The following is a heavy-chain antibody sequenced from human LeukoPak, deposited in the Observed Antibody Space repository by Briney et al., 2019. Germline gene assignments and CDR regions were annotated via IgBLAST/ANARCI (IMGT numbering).Heavy chain of an antibody. D-gene: IGHD3-9*01. CDR2: INPSGGST. CDR3: ARGSNDIRYFDWLFIDYYYMDV. Sequence: GASVKVSCKASGYTFTSYYMHWVRQAPGQGLEWMGIINPSGGSTSYAQKFQGRVTMTRDMSTSTVYMELSSLRSEDTAVYYCARGSNDIRYFDWLFIDYYYMDVWGKGTTVTVSS. J-gene: IGHJ6*03. CDR1: GYTFTSYY. V-gene: IGHV1-46*01.